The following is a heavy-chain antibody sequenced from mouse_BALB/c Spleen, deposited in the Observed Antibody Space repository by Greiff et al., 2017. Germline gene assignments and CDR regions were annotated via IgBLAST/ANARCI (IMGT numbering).Heavy chain of an antibody. Sequence: VQLQQSAAELARPGASVKMSCKASGYTFTSYTMHWVKQRPGQGLEWIGYINPSSGYTEYNQKFKDKTTLTADKSSSTAYMQLSSLTSEDSAVYYCARTYYYGSSPFAYWGQGTLVTVAA. D-gene: IGHD1-1*01. CDR2: INPSSGYT. V-gene: IGHV1-4*02. CDR1: GYTFTSYT. CDR3: ARTYYYGSSPFAY. J-gene: IGHJ3*01.